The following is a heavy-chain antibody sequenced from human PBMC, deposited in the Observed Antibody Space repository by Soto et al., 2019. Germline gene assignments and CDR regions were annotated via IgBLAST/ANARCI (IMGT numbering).Heavy chain of an antibody. J-gene: IGHJ4*02. CDR2: VDSAGSGT. CDR3: ATVFEH. V-gene: IGHV3-74*01. Sequence: VPLVESGGGSVQPGGSLRLSCVASGINFSGFWMHWVRQVPGKGLEWVARVDSAGSGTSYADFVKGRFTVSRDNAKNAVSLQMASLRVEDTAVYYCATVFEHWGQGIPVTVSS. CDR1: GINFSGFW.